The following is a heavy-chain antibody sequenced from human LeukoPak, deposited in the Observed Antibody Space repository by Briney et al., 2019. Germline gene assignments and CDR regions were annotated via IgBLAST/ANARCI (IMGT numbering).Heavy chain of an antibody. D-gene: IGHD6-19*01. CDR2: INHSGST. V-gene: IGHV4-34*01. Sequence: SETLSLTCAVYGGSFSGYYWSWIRQPPGKGLEWIGEINHSGSTNYNPSLKSRVTISVDTSKNQFSLKLSSVTAADTAVYYCARGNRPPRNSGWSYWGQGTLVTVST. CDR1: GGSFSGYY. CDR3: ARGNRPPRNSGWSY. J-gene: IGHJ4*02.